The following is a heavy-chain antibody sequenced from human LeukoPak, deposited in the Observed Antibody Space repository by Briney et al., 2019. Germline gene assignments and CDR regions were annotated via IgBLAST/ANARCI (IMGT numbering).Heavy chain of an antibody. CDR3: ARGIIVGATDAFDI. J-gene: IGHJ3*02. CDR1: GFTFSSYS. CDR2: ISSSSSTI. V-gene: IGHV3-48*01. D-gene: IGHD1-26*01. Sequence: PGGSLRLSCAASGFTFSSYSMNWVRQAPGKGLEWVSYISSSSSTIYYADSVKGRFTISRDNAKNSLYLQMNSLRAEDTAVYYCARGIIVGATDAFDIWGQGTMVTVSS.